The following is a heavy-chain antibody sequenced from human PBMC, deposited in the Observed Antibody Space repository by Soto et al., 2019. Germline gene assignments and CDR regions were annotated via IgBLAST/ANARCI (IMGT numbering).Heavy chain of an antibody. CDR3: ARTPKFGVVIIMDYYYGMDV. J-gene: IGHJ6*02. V-gene: IGHV1-3*01. Sequence: ASVKVSCKASGYTFTSYAMHWVRQAPGQRLEWMGWSNAGNGNTKYSQKFQGRVTITRDTSASTAYMELSSLRSEDTAVYYCARTPKFGVVIIMDYYYGMDVWGQGTTVTVSS. CDR2: SNAGNGNT. D-gene: IGHD3-3*01. CDR1: GYTFTSYA.